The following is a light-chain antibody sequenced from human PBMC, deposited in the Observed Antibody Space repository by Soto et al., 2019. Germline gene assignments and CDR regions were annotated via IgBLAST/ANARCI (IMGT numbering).Light chain of an antibody. CDR2: CAS. CDR1: QIFNNN. V-gene: IGKV3-11*01. J-gene: IGKJ4*01. Sequence: IGMSQSPATLSAFQGERASLSCRASQIFNNNLAWYQQRAGQAPRLLISCASNRAPGIPARFSGSGSGTDFTLTISSLEPEDVAVYYCQQRSNWPPSFGGGTKVDIK. CDR3: QQRSNWPPS.